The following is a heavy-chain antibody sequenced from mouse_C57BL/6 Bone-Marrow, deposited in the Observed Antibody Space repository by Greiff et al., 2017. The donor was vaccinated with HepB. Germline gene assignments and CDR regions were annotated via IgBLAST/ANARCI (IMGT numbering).Heavy chain of an antibody. CDR3: ARASDYDGRFAY. Sequence: QVQLQQPGAELVRPGTSVTLSCKASGYTFTSYWMHWVKQRPGQGLEWIGVIDPSDSYTNYNQKFKGKATLTVDTSSSTAYMQRSSLTSEDSAVYYCARASDYDGRFAYGGQGTLVTVSA. V-gene: IGHV1-59*01. CDR1: GYTFTSYW. J-gene: IGHJ3*01. CDR2: IDPSDSYT. D-gene: IGHD2-4*01.